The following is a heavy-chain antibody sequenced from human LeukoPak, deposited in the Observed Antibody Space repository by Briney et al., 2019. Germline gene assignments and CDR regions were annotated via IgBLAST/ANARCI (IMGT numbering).Heavy chain of an antibody. CDR3: VRHASGEDY. V-gene: IGHV4-39*01. Sequence: PSETLSLTCTVSGGSISSSSYYSGWIRQPPGKGLEWIGSIYYSGNTYYNPSLKSRVTISVDTSKNQFSLKLSSVTAADTAVYYCVRHASGEDYWGQGTLVTVSS. D-gene: IGHD2-15*01. J-gene: IGHJ4*02. CDR2: IYYSGNT. CDR1: GGSISSSSYY.